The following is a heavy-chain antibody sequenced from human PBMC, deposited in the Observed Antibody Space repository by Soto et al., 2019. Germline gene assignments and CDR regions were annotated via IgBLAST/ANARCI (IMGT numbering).Heavy chain of an antibody. J-gene: IGHJ6*02. Sequence: TGESLKISCKGSGYSFTNYWIGWVRQMPGKGLEWMAIIYPGNSDTRYSPSFQGQVTISADKSISTAYLQWSSLKASDTAMYYCARHGSSSYYYYGMDVWGQGTTVTVSS. CDR3: ARHGSSSYYYYGMDV. D-gene: IGHD6-6*01. V-gene: IGHV5-51*01. CDR1: GYSFTNYW. CDR2: IYPGNSDT.